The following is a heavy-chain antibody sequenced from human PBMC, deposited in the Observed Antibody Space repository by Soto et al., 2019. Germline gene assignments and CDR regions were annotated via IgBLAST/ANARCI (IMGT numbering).Heavy chain of an antibody. CDR3: ARDRGLGSGWYGWFDP. Sequence: SETLSLTCAVSGGSISSGGYSWSWIRQPPGKGLEWIGYIYHSGSTYYNPSLKSRVTISVDTSKNQFSLKLSSVTAADTAVYYCARDRGLGSGWYGWFDPWGQGTLVTVSS. J-gene: IGHJ5*02. D-gene: IGHD6-19*01. CDR1: GGSISSGGYS. CDR2: IYHSGST. V-gene: IGHV4-30-2*01.